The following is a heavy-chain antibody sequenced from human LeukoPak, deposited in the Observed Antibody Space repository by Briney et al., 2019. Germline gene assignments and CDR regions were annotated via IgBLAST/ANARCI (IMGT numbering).Heavy chain of an antibody. CDR1: GLSFSGVY. D-gene: IGHD3-10*01. CDR2: INHSGST. V-gene: IGHV4-34*01. CDR3: ARGPGSGSYFAWFDH. Sequence: KPSETLSLTCAVYGLSFSGVYWSWIRQPPGKGLEWIGEINHSGSTNYNPSLKNRVIVSVDTYKNQFSLKLSSVPAADTAVYYCARGPGSGSYFAWFDHWGQGTPVTVSS. J-gene: IGHJ5*02.